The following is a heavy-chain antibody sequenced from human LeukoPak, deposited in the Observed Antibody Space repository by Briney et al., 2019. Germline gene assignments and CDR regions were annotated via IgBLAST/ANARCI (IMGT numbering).Heavy chain of an antibody. V-gene: IGHV4-39*07. CDR2: IYYSGST. CDR3: ARDRTPETRDAFDI. D-gene: IGHD1-14*01. Sequence: SETLSLTGTVSGGSNSSSSYYWGWIRQPPGKGLEWIGSIYYSGSTYYNPSLKSRVTISVDTSKNQFSLKLSSVTAADTAVYYCARDRTPETRDAFDIWGQGTMVTVSS. J-gene: IGHJ3*02. CDR1: GGSNSSSSYY.